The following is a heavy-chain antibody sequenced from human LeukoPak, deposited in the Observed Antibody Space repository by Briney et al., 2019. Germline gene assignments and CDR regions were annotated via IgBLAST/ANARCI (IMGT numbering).Heavy chain of an antibody. CDR2: ISSSGSTI. CDR1: GFTFSSYA. Sequence: PGRSLRLSCAVSGFTFSSYAMNWVRQAPGKGLEWVSYISSSGSTIYYADSVKGRFTISRDNAKNSLYLQMNSLRAEDTAVYYCAQLGITMIGGVWGKGTTVTISS. J-gene: IGHJ6*04. CDR3: AQLGITMIGGV. V-gene: IGHV3-48*03. D-gene: IGHD3-10*02.